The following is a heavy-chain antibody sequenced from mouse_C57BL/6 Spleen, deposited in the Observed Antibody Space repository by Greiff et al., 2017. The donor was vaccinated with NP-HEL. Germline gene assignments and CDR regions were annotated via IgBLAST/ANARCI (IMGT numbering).Heavy chain of an antibody. Sequence: QVQLQQSGAELVKPGASVKISCKASGYAFSSYWMNWVKQRPGKGLEWIGQIYPGDGDTNYNGKFKDQATLTADKSSSTAYMQLSSLTSEDSAVYFCARTGTGHYFDYWGQGTTLTVSS. CDR2: IYPGDGDT. V-gene: IGHV1-80*01. D-gene: IGHD3-3*01. CDR3: ARTGTGHYFDY. CDR1: GYAFSSYW. J-gene: IGHJ2*01.